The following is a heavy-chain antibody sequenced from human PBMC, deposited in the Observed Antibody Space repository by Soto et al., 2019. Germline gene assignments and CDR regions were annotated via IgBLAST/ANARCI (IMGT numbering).Heavy chain of an antibody. Sequence: QVQLVESGGVVVQPGRSLRLSCAASGVTLSNFGMHWVRQAPGKGLEWVAVISRAGSTMFYADSVKGRFTISRDSSRNTLYLQMNSLRAEDTAVYQCVGEVASGYWGQGTLVTVSS. D-gene: IGHD2-21*01. V-gene: IGHV3-30*03. J-gene: IGHJ4*02. CDR3: VGEVASGY. CDR2: ISRAGSTM. CDR1: GVTLSNFG.